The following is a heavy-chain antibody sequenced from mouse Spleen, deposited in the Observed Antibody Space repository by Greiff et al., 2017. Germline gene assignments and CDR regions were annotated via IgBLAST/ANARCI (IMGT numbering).Heavy chain of an antibody. J-gene: IGHJ4*01. CDR3: ARPGSSYNYYAMDY. D-gene: IGHD1-1*01. CDR1: GFTFSSYA. V-gene: IGHV5-9-4*01. CDR2: ISSGGSYT. Sequence: EVKLVESGGGLVKPGGSLKLSCAASGFTFSSYAMSWVRQSPEKRLEWVAEISSGGSYTFYPDTVTGRFTISRDNAKNTLYLEMSSLRSEDTAMYYCARPGSSYNYYAMDYWGQGTSVTVSS.